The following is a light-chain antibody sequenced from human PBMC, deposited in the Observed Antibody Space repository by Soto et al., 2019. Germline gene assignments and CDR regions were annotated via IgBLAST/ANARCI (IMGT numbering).Light chain of an antibody. J-gene: IGKJ1*01. Sequence: AIQMTQSPSSLSASVGDRITITCRASQDIRHELGWYQQKPGKAPKVLIYGASNLQSGDPSRFSGSGSGTDFTLTISSLQPEDSATYYCLQDHNYPRTFGQGTKVEIK. V-gene: IGKV1-6*01. CDR1: QDIRHE. CDR2: GAS. CDR3: LQDHNYPRT.